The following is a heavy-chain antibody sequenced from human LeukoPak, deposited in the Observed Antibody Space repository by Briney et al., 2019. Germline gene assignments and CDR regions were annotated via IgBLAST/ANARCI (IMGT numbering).Heavy chain of an antibody. V-gene: IGHV3-74*01. CDR1: GFTFSSYW. J-gene: IGHJ2*01. Sequence: PGGPLTLSCTASGFTFSSYWVHWLRQAPGKGLVWVSRINKCGSSTSYPASEKGRFTISQDHAKNMPYLQINSLRGEDTDVYYCARVGTVTTLAYFVLWGRGTLVSVCS. CDR3: ARVGTVTTLAYFVL. CDR2: INKCGSST. D-gene: IGHD4-11*01.